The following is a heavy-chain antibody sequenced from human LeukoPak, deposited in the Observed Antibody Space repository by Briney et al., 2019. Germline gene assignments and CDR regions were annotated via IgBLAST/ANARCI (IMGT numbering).Heavy chain of an antibody. CDR3: ARVGRIAVASFDP. D-gene: IGHD6-19*01. CDR1: GYTFTSYD. Sequence: ASVKVSCKASGYTFTSYDIHWVRQATGQGLEWMGRMNPNRGDTGYAQKFQGRVTMTRDTSISTAYMELSSLRSDDTAVYYCARVGRIAVASFDPWGQGTLVTVSS. J-gene: IGHJ5*02. CDR2: MNPNRGDT. V-gene: IGHV1-8*01.